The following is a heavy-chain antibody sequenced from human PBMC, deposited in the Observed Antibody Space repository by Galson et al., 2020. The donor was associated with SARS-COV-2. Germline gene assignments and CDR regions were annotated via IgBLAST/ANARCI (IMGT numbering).Heavy chain of an antibody. D-gene: IGHD3-10*01. J-gene: IGHJ3*02. CDR3: ARFKREYAFDI. CDR1: GDSISTYGYS. Sequence: SETLSLTCVASGDSISTYGYSWSWIRQPPGKGLEWIGYIYHSGDTQYNPSLNGRGAISIDTSKNQFSLKLSSVSAADTAVYYCARFKREYAFDIWGQGTMVTVSS. V-gene: IGHV4-30-2*01. CDR2: IYHSGDT.